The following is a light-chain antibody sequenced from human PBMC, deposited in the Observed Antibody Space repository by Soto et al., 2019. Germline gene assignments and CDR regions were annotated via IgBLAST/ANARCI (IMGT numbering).Light chain of an antibody. V-gene: IGLV2-23*02. CDR2: EVS. CDR3: CSYAGTSALV. CDR1: NSDVGSYDL. Sequence: QSVLTQPASVSGSPGQSITISCTGTNSDVGSYDLVSWYQQHPGKAPKLMIYEVSKRPSGLSNRFSGSKSGNTASLTISGLQAEDGADYYCCSYAGTSALVFVAGTKVTVL. J-gene: IGLJ2*01.